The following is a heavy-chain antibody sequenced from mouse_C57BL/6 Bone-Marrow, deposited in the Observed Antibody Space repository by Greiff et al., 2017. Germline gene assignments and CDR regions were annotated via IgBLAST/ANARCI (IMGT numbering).Heavy chain of an antibody. Sequence: QVQLQQPGAELVKPGASVKMSCKASGYTFTSYWITWVKQRPGQGLEWIGDIYPGSGSTNYNEKFKSKATLTVDTSSSTAYMQLSSLTSEDSAVYYCARSGLHWGCFAYWGQGTLVTVSA. V-gene: IGHV1-55*01. CDR1: GYTFTSYW. CDR2: IYPGSGST. CDR3: ARSGLHWGCFAY. D-gene: IGHD4-1*01. J-gene: IGHJ3*01.